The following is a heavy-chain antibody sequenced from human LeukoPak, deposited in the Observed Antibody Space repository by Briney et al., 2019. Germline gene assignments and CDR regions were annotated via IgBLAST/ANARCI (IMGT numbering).Heavy chain of an antibody. CDR2: INPNSGGT. CDR1: GYTFSDHY. J-gene: IGHJ3*02. D-gene: IGHD4-17*01. Sequence: ASVKISCKASGYTFSDHYIYWVRQAPGQGLEWMGWINPNSGGTNYAQKFQGRVTMTRDTSISTAYMELSRLRSDDTAVYYCASRSTTDAFDIWGQGTMVTVSS. V-gene: IGHV1-2*02. CDR3: ASRSTTDAFDI.